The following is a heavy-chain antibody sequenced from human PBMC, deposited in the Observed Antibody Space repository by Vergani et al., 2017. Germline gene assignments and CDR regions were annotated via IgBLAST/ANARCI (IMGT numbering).Heavy chain of an antibody. CDR1: GFTFSDYY. V-gene: IGHV3-11*01. D-gene: IGHD3-3*01. J-gene: IGHJ3*02. CDR2: ISNGGITI. CDR3: ARDQYRGSYYDFWSGYGAFDI. Sequence: QVQLVESGGGLVKPGGYLRLSCAASGFTFSDYYMSWIRQAPGKGLEWVSYISNGGITICYTDSVKGRFSISRDNAKNSLYLQMNSLRAEDTAVYYCARDQYRGSYYDFWSGYGAFDIWGQGTMVTVSS.